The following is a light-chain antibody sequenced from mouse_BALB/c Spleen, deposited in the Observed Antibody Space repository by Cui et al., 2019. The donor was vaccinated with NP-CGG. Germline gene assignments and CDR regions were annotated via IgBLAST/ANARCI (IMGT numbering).Light chain of an antibody. J-gene: IGLJ1*01. Sequence: QAVVTQESALTTSTGERVTLTCRSSTGAVTTSNYANWVQEKPDHLFTGLIGGTNNRAPGVPARFSGSLIGDKAALTITGAQTEDEAIYFCALWYSNHWMFGGGTKLTVL. CDR2: GTN. V-gene: IGLV1*01. CDR3: ALWYSNHWM. CDR1: TGAVTTSNY.